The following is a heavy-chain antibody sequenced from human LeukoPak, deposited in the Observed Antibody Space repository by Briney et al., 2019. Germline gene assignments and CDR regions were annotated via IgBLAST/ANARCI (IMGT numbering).Heavy chain of an antibody. Sequence: PGGSLRLSCAASGFTFSSYAMSWVRQAPGKGLEWVSAISGSGGSTYYADSVKGRSTISRDNSKNTLYLQMNSLRAEDTAVYYCAKDGYSSGWYFDYWGQGTLVTVSS. CDR2: ISGSGGST. V-gene: IGHV3-23*01. CDR3: AKDGYSSGWYFDY. D-gene: IGHD6-19*01. J-gene: IGHJ4*02. CDR1: GFTFSSYA.